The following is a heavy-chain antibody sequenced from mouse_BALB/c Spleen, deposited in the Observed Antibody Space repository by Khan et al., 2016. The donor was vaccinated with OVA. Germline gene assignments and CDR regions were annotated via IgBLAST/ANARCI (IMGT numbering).Heavy chain of an antibody. J-gene: IGHJ2*01. D-gene: IGHD1-1*01. CDR1: GFAFSSHG. CDR2: ISSDSTTI. Sequence: EVELVESGGGLVQPGGSRKLSCVASGFAFSSHGMHWVRQAPEKGLEWVAYISSDSTTIYYADTVKGRFTISRDNPKNTLFLQMTSLRSGDTAMYFCATSYFYGYYFDYWGQGTTLTVSS. V-gene: IGHV5-17*02. CDR3: ATSYFYGYYFDY.